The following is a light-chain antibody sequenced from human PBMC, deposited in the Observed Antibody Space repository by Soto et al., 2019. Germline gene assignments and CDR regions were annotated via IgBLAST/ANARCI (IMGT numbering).Light chain of an antibody. J-gene: IGKJ4*01. CDR2: FVS. Sequence: EIVMTQSPATLSVSPGERATLSCRASQSVSNNLAWYQQKPGQAPRLLIYFVSTRATGIPARFSGSGSGTQFTLTITSLQSEDVAVYYCQHYDEWPLTFGGGTKVETK. CDR1: QSVSNN. CDR3: QHYDEWPLT. V-gene: IGKV3-15*01.